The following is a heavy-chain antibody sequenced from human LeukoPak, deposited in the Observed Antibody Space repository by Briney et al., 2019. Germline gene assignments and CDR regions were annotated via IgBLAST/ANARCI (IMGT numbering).Heavy chain of an antibody. CDR1: GGTFSSYA. D-gene: IGHD1-1*01. J-gene: IGHJ4*02. V-gene: IGHV1-18*01. Sequence: ASVKVSCKASGGTFSSYAISWVRQAPGQGLEWMGWISAYNGNTNYAQKLQGRVTMATDTSTSTAYMELRSLRSDDTAVYYCATVELERRTSASLGYWGQGTLVTVSS. CDR2: ISAYNGNT. CDR3: ATVELERRTSASLGY.